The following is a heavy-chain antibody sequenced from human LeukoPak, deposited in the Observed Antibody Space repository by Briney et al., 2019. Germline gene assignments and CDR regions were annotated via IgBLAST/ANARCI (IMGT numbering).Heavy chain of an antibody. Sequence: GGSLRLSCAASGFTFSSYEMNWVRQAPGKGLEWVSYISSSGSTIYYADSVKGRFTISRDNSKNTLYLQMNSLSAEDTAVYYCAKGGSYGPSLFSSSPRGHWGQGTLVTVSS. D-gene: IGHD1-26*01. CDR1: GFTFSSYE. J-gene: IGHJ4*02. CDR3: AKGGSYGPSLFSSSPRGH. CDR2: ISSSGSTI. V-gene: IGHV3-48*03.